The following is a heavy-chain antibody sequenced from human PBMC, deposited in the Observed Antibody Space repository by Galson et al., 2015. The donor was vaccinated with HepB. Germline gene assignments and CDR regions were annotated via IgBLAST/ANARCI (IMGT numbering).Heavy chain of an antibody. CDR2: INHSGST. D-gene: IGHD6-25*01. J-gene: IGHJ4*02. CDR1: GGSFSGYY. Sequence: ETLSLTCTVYGGSFSGYYWSWIRQPPGKGLEWIGEINHSGSTNYNPSLKSRVTISVDTSKNQFSLKLSSVTAADTAVYYCARSPRRGLYFDYWGQGTLVTVSS. CDR3: ARSPRRGLYFDY. V-gene: IGHV4-34*01.